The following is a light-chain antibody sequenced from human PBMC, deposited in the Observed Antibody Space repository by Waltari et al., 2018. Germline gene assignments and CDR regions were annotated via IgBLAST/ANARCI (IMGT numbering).Light chain of an antibody. V-gene: IGKV3-20*01. CDR1: QSVGRS. J-gene: IGKJ1*01. Sequence: EIVLTQSPGTLSLSPGETATLSCWASQSVGRSLAWYQQKRGQAPRLLIYGASTRAIGIPDRFSGSGSGTDFSLTISRLEPEDFAVYYCQHYVRLPVTFGQGTKVEI. CDR2: GAS. CDR3: QHYVRLPVT.